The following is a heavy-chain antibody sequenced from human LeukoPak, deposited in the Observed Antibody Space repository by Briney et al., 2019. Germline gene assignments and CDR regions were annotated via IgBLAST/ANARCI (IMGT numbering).Heavy chain of an antibody. J-gene: IGHJ6*03. V-gene: IGHV4-34*01. CDR1: GGSFSGHY. D-gene: IGHD3-16*01. Sequence: SETLSLTCAVYGGSFSGHYWTWIRQPPGKGLEWIGEINHSGSTNYHPSLKSRVTISVDTSKNQFSLKVSSVTAADTAVYYCARVKDPGGYYYYYYMDIWGKGNTVTVSS. CDR2: INHSGST. CDR3: ARVKDPGGYYYYYYMDI.